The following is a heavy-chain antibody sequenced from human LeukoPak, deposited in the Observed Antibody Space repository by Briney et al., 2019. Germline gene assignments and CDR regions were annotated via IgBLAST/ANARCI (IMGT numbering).Heavy chain of an antibody. J-gene: IGHJ4*02. CDR1: GYTFTSYG. V-gene: IGHV1-18*01. D-gene: IGHD2-2*03. CDR2: ISAYNGNT. Sequence: ASVKVPCKASGYTFTSYGISWVRQAPGQGLEWMGWISAYNGNTNYAQKLQGRVTMTTDTSTSTAYMELRSLRSDDTAVYYCARVSGYCTSTSCHDYWGQGTLVTVSS. CDR3: ARVSGYCTSTSCHDY.